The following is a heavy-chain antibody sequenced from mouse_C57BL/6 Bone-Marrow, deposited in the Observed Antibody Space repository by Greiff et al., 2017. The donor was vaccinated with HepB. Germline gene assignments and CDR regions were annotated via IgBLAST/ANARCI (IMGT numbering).Heavy chain of an antibody. D-gene: IGHD2-2*01. CDR1: GFTFSDYG. CDR2: ISSGSSTI. Sequence: EVQLQESGGGLVKPGGSLKLSCAASGFTFSDYGMHWVRQAPEKGLEWVAYISSGSSTIYYADTVKGRFTISRDNAKNTLFLQMTSLRSEDTAMYYCARRMGYDFDYWGQGTTLTVSS. J-gene: IGHJ2*01. CDR3: ARRMGYDFDY. V-gene: IGHV5-17*01.